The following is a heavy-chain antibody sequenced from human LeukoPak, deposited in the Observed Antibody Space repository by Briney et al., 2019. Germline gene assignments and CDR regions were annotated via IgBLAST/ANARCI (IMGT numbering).Heavy chain of an antibody. CDR3: AKGGTSSGNYYGTFGI. D-gene: IGHD3-10*01. CDR1: GFTFSSYA. Sequence: GGSLRLSCAASGFTFSSYAMSWVRQAPGKGLEWVSVISGSGSNTYYTDSVRGRFAISRDNSKNTLYLQMNSLRAEDTAVYYCAKGGTSSGNYYGTFGIWGQGTMVTVSS. J-gene: IGHJ3*02. CDR2: ISGSGSNT. V-gene: IGHV3-23*01.